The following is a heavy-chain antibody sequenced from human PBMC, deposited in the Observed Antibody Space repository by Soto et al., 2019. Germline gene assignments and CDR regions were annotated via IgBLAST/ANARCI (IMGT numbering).Heavy chain of an antibody. D-gene: IGHD3-22*01. CDR2: IYHSGST. V-gene: IGHV4-30-2*01. J-gene: IGHJ3*02. Sequence: KPSETLSLTCAVSGGSISSGGYSWSWIRQPPGKGLEWIGYIYHSGSTYYNPSLKSRVTISVDRSKNQFSLKLSSVTAADTAVYYCARVVKNYYDSSGYYSHAFDIWGQGTMVTV. CDR3: ARVVKNYYDSSGYYSHAFDI. CDR1: GGSISSGGYS.